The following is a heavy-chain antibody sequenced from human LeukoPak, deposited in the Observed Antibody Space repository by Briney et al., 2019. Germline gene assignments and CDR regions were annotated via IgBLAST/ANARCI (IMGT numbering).Heavy chain of an antibody. J-gene: IGHJ4*02. D-gene: IGHD2-8*01. CDR1: GFTFSNAW. CDR2: IKSKTDGGTT. CDR3: TARKGGYCTNGVCALIDY. V-gene: IGHV3-15*01. Sequence: GGSLRLSCAASGFTFSNAWMSWVRQAPGKGLEWVGRIKSKTDGGTTDYAAPVKGRFTISRDDSKNTLYLQMNSLKTEDTAVYYCTARKGGYCTNGVCALIDYWGQGTLVTASS.